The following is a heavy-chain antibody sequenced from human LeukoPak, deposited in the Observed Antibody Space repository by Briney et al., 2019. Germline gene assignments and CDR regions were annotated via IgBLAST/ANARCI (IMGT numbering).Heavy chain of an antibody. V-gene: IGHV4-59*01. D-gene: IGHD3-22*01. J-gene: IGHJ4*02. CDR3: ARGRIYYYDSSGYHFDY. Sequence: SETLSLTCTVSGGSISRYYWSWIRQPPGKGLEWIGDIYYSGSTNYNPSLKSRVTISVDTSKNQFSLKLNSVTAADTAVYYCARGRIYYYDSSGYHFDYWGQGTLVTVSS. CDR1: GGSISRYY. CDR2: IYYSGST.